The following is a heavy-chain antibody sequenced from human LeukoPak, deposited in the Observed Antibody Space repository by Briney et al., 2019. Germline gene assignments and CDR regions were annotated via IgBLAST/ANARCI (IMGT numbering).Heavy chain of an antibody. CDR2: ITSDGSTT. CDR1: GFTFSSYW. J-gene: IGHJ4*02. V-gene: IGHV3-74*01. D-gene: IGHD6-13*01. CDR3: ARDRIAAATVTGRYFDY. Sequence: GGSLRLSCAASGFTFSSYWMHWVRQAPGKGLVWVSRITSDGSTTSYADSVKGRFTIPRDNAKNTLYLQMNSLRVEDTAVYYCARDRIAAATVTGRYFDYWGQGTLVTVSS.